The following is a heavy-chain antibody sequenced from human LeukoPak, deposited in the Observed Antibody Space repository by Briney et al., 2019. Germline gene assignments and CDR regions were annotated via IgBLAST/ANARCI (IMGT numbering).Heavy chain of an antibody. J-gene: IGHJ4*02. CDR3: AKDGYEPLWFLDY. D-gene: IGHD3-9*01. CDR1: GFTFSSYA. CDR2: ISGGGTT. Sequence: GGSLRLSCAASGFTFSSYAMSWVRQGPGKGLEWVSAISGGGTTYYADSVKGRFTISRDNSKNTLYLQMNSLRADDTAVYYCAKDGYEPLWFLDYWGQGTLVTVSS. V-gene: IGHV3-23*01.